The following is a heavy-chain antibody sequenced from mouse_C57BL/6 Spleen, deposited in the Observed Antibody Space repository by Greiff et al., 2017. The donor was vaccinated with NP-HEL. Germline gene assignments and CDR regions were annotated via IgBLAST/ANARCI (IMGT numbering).Heavy chain of an antibody. J-gene: IGHJ1*03. V-gene: IGHV1-26*01. CDR2: INPNNGGT. CDR3: ARNLYYYGSSYWYFDV. CDR1: GYTFTDYY. D-gene: IGHD1-1*01. Sequence: VQLQQSGPELVKPGASVKISCKASGYTFTDYYMNWVKQSHGKSLEWIGDINPNNGGTSYNQKFKGKATLTVDKSSSTAYMELRSLTSEDSAVYYCARNLYYYGSSYWYFDVWGTGTTVTVSS.